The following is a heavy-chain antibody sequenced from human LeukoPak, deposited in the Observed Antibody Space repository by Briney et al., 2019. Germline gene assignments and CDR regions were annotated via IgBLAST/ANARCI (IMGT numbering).Heavy chain of an antibody. CDR3: ARKRYGGDY. D-gene: IGHD4-17*01. Sequence: PSETLSLTCTVSGGSISSYYWSWIRQPPGKGLEWIGYIYYSGSTNYNPSLKSRVTISVDTSKNQFSLKLSSVTAADTAVYYCARKRYGGDYWGQGTLVTVSS. CDR1: GGSISSYY. J-gene: IGHJ4*02. V-gene: IGHV4-59*01. CDR2: IYYSGST.